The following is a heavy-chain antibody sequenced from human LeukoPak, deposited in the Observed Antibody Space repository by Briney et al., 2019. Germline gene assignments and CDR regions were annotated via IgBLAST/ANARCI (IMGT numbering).Heavy chain of an antibody. CDR2: ISGSGGST. V-gene: IGHV3-23*01. D-gene: IGHD3-9*01. J-gene: IGHJ4*02. CDR3: AKWRYYDILTGLGRFDY. CDR1: GFTFSSYA. Sequence: PGASLRPSCAASGFTFSSYATGWGRHAPGKGRGWVSAISGSGGSTYYADSVKGRFTISRDNSKNTLYLQMNSLRAEDTAVYYCAKWRYYDILTGLGRFDYWGQGTLVTVSS.